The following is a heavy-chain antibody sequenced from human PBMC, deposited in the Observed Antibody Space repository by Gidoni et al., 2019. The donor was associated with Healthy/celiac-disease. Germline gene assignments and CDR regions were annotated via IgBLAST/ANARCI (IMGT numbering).Heavy chain of an antibody. V-gene: IGHV3-33*01. J-gene: IGHJ4*02. CDR2: IWYDGSNK. CDR1: GFTFRSYG. Sequence: QVQLVESGGGVVQPGRPLRLSCAASGFTFRSYGMHWVRQAPGKGLDWVAVIWYDGSNKYYADSVKGRFTISRDNSKNTLYLQMNSLRAEDTAVYYCARDGRPVAGTSFDYWGQGTLVTVSS. CDR3: ARDGRPVAGTSFDY. D-gene: IGHD6-19*01.